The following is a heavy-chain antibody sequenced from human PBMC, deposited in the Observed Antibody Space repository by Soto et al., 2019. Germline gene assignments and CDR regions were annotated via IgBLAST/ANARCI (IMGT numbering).Heavy chain of an antibody. CDR1: GYTFTSYG. Sequence: ASVKVSCKASGYTFTSYGISWVRQAPGQGLEWMGWISAYNGNTNYAQKLQGRVTMTTDTSTSTAYMELRSLRSDDTAVYYCARDPTWETYWYIDLWGRGTLVTVSS. J-gene: IGHJ2*01. V-gene: IGHV1-18*01. CDR3: ARDPTWETYWYIDL. D-gene: IGHD1-26*01. CDR2: ISAYNGNT.